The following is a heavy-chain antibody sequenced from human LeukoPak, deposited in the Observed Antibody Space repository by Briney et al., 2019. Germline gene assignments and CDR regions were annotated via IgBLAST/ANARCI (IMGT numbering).Heavy chain of an antibody. CDR2: IYYSGST. J-gene: IGHJ5*02. V-gene: IGHV4-31*03. CDR1: GGSISSGGYY. Sequence: PSETLSLTCTVSGGSISSGGYYWSWIRQHPGKGLEWIGYIYYSGSTYYNPSLKSRVTISVDTSKNQFSLKLSSVTAADTAVYYCARKYYYDSSGYYYVRWFDPWGQGTLVTVSS. D-gene: IGHD3-22*01. CDR3: ARKYYYDSSGYYYVRWFDP.